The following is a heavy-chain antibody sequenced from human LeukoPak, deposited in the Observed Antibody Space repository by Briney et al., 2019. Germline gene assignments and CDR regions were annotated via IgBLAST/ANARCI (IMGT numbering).Heavy chain of an antibody. CDR3: ARAPGYYDSSGYYVDY. CDR2: IYHSGST. J-gene: IGHJ4*02. CDR1: GYSISSGYY. Sequence: SETLSLTCAVSGYSISSGYYWGWIRQPPGKGLEWIGSIYHSGSTYYNPSLKSRVTISVDTSKNQSSLKLSSVTAADTAVYYCARAPGYYDSSGYYVDYWGQGTLVTVSS. D-gene: IGHD3-22*01. V-gene: IGHV4-38-2*01.